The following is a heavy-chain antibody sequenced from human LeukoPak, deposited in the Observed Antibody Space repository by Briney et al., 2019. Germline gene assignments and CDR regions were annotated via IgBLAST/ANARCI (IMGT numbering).Heavy chain of an antibody. V-gene: IGHV4-59*01. J-gene: IGHJ6*03. CDR1: GGSISSYY. CDR2: IYYSGST. CDR3: ARVKGEWLSSYMDV. D-gene: IGHD3-3*01. Sequence: SETLSLTCTVSGGSISSYYWSWIRQPPGKGLEWIGYIYYSGSTNYNPSLKSRVTISVDTSKNQFSLKLSSVTAADTAVYYCARVKGEWLSSYMDVWGKGXTVTVSS.